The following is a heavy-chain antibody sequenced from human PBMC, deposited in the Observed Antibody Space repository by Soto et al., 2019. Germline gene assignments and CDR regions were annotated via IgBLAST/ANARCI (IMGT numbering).Heavy chain of an antibody. D-gene: IGHD3-10*01. CDR2: INPNSGGT. V-gene: IGHV1-2*04. CDR3: ARISTDGSGSNFDY. Sequence: GASVKVSCKASGYTFTGYYMHWVRQAPGQGLEWMGWINPNSGGTNYAQKFQGWVTMTRDTSISTAYMELSRLRSDDTAVYYCARISTDGSGSNFDYWGQGTLVTVSS. CDR1: GYTFTGYY. J-gene: IGHJ4*02.